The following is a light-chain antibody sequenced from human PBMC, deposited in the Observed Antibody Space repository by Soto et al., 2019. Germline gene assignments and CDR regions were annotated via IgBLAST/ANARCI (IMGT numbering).Light chain of an antibody. Sequence: QLVLTQSPSASASLGASVKLTCTLSSGHSSYGIAWHQQQPEKGPRYLMKVNSDGSHTKGDGIPDRFSGSSSGAERYLTISSLQSEDEADYYCQTWGTGIGVFGGGTQLTVL. V-gene: IGLV4-69*01. CDR2: VNSDGSH. J-gene: IGLJ2*01. CDR1: SGHSSYG. CDR3: QTWGTGIGV.